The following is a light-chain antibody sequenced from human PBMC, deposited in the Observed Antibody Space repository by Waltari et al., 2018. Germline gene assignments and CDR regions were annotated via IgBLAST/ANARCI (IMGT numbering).Light chain of an antibody. CDR1: SPAFGASNL. J-gene: IGLJ3*02. Sequence: QSALAQPASVSGSPGQSNTIPCTGPSPAFGASNLTQWYHQHPGRTPKLMIYEVTKRPSGVSDRFSGSKSDNTASLTISGPQAEDEGDYYCCSYGGRSTLVFGGGTKLTVL. CDR3: CSYGGRSTLV. V-gene: IGLV2-23*02. CDR2: EVT.